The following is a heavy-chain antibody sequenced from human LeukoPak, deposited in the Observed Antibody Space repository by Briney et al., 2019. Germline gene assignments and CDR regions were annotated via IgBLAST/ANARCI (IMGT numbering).Heavy chain of an antibody. CDR2: ITPSGST. Sequence: PSETLSLTCVVYGGSFSGYFWSWIRQPPGKGLECIGEITPSGSTNYSPSLKSRVSISIDTSKKKLSLRLTSVSAADSAVYYCASSFYYDSRDYWGQGTLVTVSS. CDR3: ASSFYYDSRDY. J-gene: IGHJ4*02. CDR1: GGSFSGYF. V-gene: IGHV4-34*01. D-gene: IGHD3-22*01.